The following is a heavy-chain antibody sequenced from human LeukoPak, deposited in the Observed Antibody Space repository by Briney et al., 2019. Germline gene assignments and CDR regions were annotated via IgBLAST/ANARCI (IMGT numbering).Heavy chain of an antibody. Sequence: TGGSLRLPCAASGFTFSDYYMSWIRQAPGKGLEWVSYISSSGSTIYYADSVKGRFTISRDNAKNSLYLQMNSLRAEDTAVYYCAGVRGAAAQGVAWGQGTLVTVSS. CDR2: ISSSGSTI. D-gene: IGHD6-13*01. CDR3: AGVRGAAAQGVA. CDR1: GFTFSDYY. V-gene: IGHV3-11*01. J-gene: IGHJ5*02.